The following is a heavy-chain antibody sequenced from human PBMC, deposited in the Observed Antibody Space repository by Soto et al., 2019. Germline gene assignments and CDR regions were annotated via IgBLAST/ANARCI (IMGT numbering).Heavy chain of an antibody. Sequence: QVQLQESGSGLVKPSQTLSLTCTVSGDSISSGGYSWSWIRQPPQKGLEWIAYIYHTGSTSYSPSLKSRVTISVDKSKNQFSLILNSVTAADTAIYYCARVHYGPSVYYFDSWGQGTLFTVSS. V-gene: IGHV4-30-2*01. CDR1: GDSISSGGYS. CDR3: ARVHYGPSVYYFDS. CDR2: IYHTGST. J-gene: IGHJ4*02. D-gene: IGHD3-10*01.